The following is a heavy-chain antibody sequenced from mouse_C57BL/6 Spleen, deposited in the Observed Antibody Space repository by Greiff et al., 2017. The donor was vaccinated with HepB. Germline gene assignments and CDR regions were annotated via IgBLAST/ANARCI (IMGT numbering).Heavy chain of an antibody. Sequence: EVQLQQSGPELVKPGASVKIPCKASGYTFTDYNMDWVKQSHGKSLEWIGDINPNNGGTIYNQKFKGKATLTVDKSSSTVYMELRSLTSEDTAVYYCARHDYDEKSAMDYWGQGTSVTVSS. V-gene: IGHV1-18*01. CDR2: INPNNGGT. CDR3: ARHDYDEKSAMDY. D-gene: IGHD2-4*01. CDR1: GYTFTDYN. J-gene: IGHJ4*01.